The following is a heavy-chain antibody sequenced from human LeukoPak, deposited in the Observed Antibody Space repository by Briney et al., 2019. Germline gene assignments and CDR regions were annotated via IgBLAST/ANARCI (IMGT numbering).Heavy chain of an antibody. J-gene: IGHJ4*02. D-gene: IGHD5-12*01. V-gene: IGHV3-66*01. CDR2: IYSGGST. CDR3: ASIEWLPY. CDR1: GFAVSSNY. Sequence: GGSLRLSCAASGFAVSSNYMNWVRQAPGKGLEWVSVIYSGGSTYYADSVKGRFTISRDNSKNTLYLQMNSLRAEDTAVYYCASIEWLPYWGQGTLVTVSS.